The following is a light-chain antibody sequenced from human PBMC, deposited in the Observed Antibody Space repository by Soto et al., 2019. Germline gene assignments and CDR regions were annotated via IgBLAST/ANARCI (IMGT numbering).Light chain of an antibody. V-gene: IGKV3-15*01. J-gene: IGKJ3*01. CDR1: QSVSSK. CDR3: QQYNSYPL. CDR2: GVS. Sequence: EIVMTQSPATLSVSPGERATLSCRASQSVSSKLAWFQQKPGQAPSLLIYGVSTRATGVPVRFSGSGSGTEFTLTINSLQSEDFATYYCQQYNSYPLFGPGTKVDIK.